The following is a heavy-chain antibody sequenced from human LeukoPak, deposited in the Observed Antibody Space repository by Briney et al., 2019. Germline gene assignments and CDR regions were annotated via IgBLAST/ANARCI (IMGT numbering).Heavy chain of an antibody. CDR2: ISSNGGST. J-gene: IGHJ6*03. Sequence: GGSLRLSCAASGFTFSSYAMHWVRQAPGKGLEYVSAISSNGGSTYYANSVKGRFTISRDNSKNTLYLQMGSLRAEDMAVYYCARDRGVRLFYYYMDVWGKGTTVTISS. CDR3: ARDRGVRLFYYYMDV. D-gene: IGHD3-10*01. CDR1: GFTFSSYA. V-gene: IGHV3-64*01.